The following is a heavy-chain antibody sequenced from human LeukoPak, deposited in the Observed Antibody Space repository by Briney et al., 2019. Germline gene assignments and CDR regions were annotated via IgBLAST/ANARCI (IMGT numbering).Heavy chain of an antibody. CDR1: EFTVNNNY. Sequence: PGGSLRLSCAASEFTVNNNYMSWVRQAPGKGLEWVSTIYSAGSTNYADSVKGRFTISRDNPKNTMYLQMSSLRAEDTAVYYCAGGLRSGLIDYWGQGTLVTVSS. V-gene: IGHV3-53*01. J-gene: IGHJ4*02. CDR2: IYSAGST. CDR3: AGGLRSGLIDY. D-gene: IGHD4-17*01.